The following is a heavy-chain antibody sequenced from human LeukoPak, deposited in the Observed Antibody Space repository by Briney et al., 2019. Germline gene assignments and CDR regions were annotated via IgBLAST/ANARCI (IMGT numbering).Heavy chain of an antibody. CDR3: ARARSMITFGGIRHAFDI. V-gene: IGHV1-69*04. CDR2: VIPLLGIT. D-gene: IGHD3-16*01. Sequence: SVKVPCKASGGTFSSYAFNWVRQAPGQGLEWVGRVIPLLGITNHAQKLQGRVTFTADTATNTAYMELSSLRSDDTAVYYCARARSMITFGGIRHAFDIWGQGTLVTVSP. CDR1: GGTFSSYA. J-gene: IGHJ3*02.